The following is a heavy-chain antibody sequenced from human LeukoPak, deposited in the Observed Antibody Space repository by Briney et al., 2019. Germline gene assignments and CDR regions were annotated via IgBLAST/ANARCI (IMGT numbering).Heavy chain of an antibody. CDR3: ARASKN. Sequence: SETLSLTCAVYGGSFSGYYWSWIRQPPGKGLEWIGEINHSGSTNYNPSLKSRVTMSVDTSKNQFSLKLSSVTAADTAVYYCARASKNWGQGTLVTVSS. V-gene: IGHV4-34*01. D-gene: IGHD6-6*01. J-gene: IGHJ4*02. CDR2: INHSGST. CDR1: GGSFSGYY.